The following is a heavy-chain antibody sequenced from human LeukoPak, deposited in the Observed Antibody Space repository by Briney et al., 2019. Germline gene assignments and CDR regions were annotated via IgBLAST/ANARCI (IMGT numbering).Heavy chain of an antibody. CDR2: INHSGST. D-gene: IGHD3-22*01. J-gene: IGHJ4*02. CDR1: DGSFSGYY. Sequence: SETLSLTCAVYDGSFSGYYWSWIRQPPGKGLEWIGEINHSGSTNYNPSLKSRVTISVDTSKNQFSLKLSSVTAADTAVYYCARHRTIYYDSSGYWVWGQGTLVTVSS. CDR3: ARHRTIYYDSSGYWV. V-gene: IGHV4-34*01.